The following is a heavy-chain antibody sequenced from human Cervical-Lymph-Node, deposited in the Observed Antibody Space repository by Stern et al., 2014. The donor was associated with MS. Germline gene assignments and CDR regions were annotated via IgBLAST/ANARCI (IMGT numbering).Heavy chain of an antibody. D-gene: IGHD2-15*01. J-gene: IGHJ4*02. V-gene: IGHV1-69*11. Sequence: QLVQSGAEVKKPGSSVKVSCQSSGGTFSNHAISWVRQAPGQGLERLGRIIPILDTTDYAKGFQARLAIEADESTDTAYMELMSLTPDDTAVYYCAREKSDCSGGSCFSSLDYWGQGTLVTVSS. CDR1: GGTFSNHA. CDR2: IIPILDTT. CDR3: AREKSDCSGGSCFSSLDY.